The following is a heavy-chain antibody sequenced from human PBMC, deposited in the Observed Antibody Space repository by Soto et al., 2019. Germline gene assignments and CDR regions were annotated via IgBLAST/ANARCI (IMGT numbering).Heavy chain of an antibody. V-gene: IGHV4-59*08. J-gene: IGHJ5*02. D-gene: IGHD2-15*01. CDR2: IYYSGST. CDR1: GGSISSYY. CDR3: ARAGYCSGGSCYSNGPRARFDP. Sequence: SETLSLTCTVSGGSISSYYWSWIRQPPGKGLEWIGYIYYSGSTNYNPSLKSRVTISVDTSKNQFSLKLSSVTAADTAVYYCARAGYCSGGSCYSNGPRARFDPWGQGTLVTVSS.